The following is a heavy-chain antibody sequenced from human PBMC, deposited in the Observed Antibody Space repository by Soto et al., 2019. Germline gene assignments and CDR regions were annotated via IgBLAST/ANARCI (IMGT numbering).Heavy chain of an antibody. CDR2: INSGGSA. CDR3: ADMRGQWELRD. J-gene: IGHJ4*02. Sequence: SETLSLTCTVSGGSIRSSDYYWGWIRQPPGEGLEWIGNINSGGSAYYYPSLRSRVTISVDTSKNQFSLRLSSVTAADTAVYCCADMRGQWELRDWGQGILVTVSA. D-gene: IGHD1-26*01. CDR1: GGSIRSSDYY. V-gene: IGHV4-39*01.